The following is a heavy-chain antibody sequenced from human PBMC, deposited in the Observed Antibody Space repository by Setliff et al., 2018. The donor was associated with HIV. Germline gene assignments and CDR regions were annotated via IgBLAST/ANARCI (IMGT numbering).Heavy chain of an antibody. CDR1: GGSITNGGYY. J-gene: IGHJ6*03. Sequence: PSETLSLTCTVSGGSITNGGYYWSWIRQHPGKGLEWIGYIVYSGSTYYNPSLKSRVTISVDTSKNQFSLKLSSVTPEDSAVYYCARDGTRQMWGSDYFHNYYIDVWDKGTTVTVSS. D-gene: IGHD1-7*01. V-gene: IGHV4-31*03. CDR2: IVYSGST. CDR3: ARDGTRQMWGSDYFHNYYIDV.